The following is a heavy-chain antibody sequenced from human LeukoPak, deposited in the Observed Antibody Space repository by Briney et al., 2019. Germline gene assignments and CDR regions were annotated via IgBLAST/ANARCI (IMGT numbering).Heavy chain of an antibody. CDR3: ARESTPMIVFDY. Sequence: SVKVSCKASGYTFTSYYMHWVRQAPGQGLEWMGRIIPIFGTANYAQKFQGRVTITTDESTSTAYMELSSLRSEDTAVYYCARESTPMIVFDYWGQGTLVTVSS. V-gene: IGHV1-69*05. CDR2: IIPIFGTA. D-gene: IGHD3-22*01. J-gene: IGHJ4*02. CDR1: GYTFTSYY.